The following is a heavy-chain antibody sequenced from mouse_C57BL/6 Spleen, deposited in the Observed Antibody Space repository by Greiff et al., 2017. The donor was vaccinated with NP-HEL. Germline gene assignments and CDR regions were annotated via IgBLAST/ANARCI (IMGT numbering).Heavy chain of an antibody. V-gene: IGHV1-26*01. CDR3: ARTLYYYGSSYFDY. CDR1: GYTFTDYY. Sequence: EVQLQQSGPELVKPGASVKISCKASGYTFTDYYMNWVKQSHGKSLEWIGDINPNNGGTSYNQKFKGKATLTVYKSSSTAYMELRSLTSEDSAVYYCARTLYYYGSSYFDYWGQGTTLTVSS. CDR2: INPNNGGT. J-gene: IGHJ2*01. D-gene: IGHD1-1*01.